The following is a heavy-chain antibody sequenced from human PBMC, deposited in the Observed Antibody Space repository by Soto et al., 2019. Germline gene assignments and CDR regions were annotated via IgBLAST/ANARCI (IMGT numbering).Heavy chain of an antibody. D-gene: IGHD1-7*01. CDR2: TYYRSRWYN. V-gene: IGHV6-1*01. CDR1: GESDSLNSAA. CDR3: AGTTSHQWYYMDV. Sequence: SQTLSLTCAISGESDSLNSAAWNWIRLSPSRGLEWLARTYYRSRWYNDYAVSVRSRITVNPDTSKNQFSLQLTSVTPEDTAVYYCAGTTSHQWYYMDVWGKGTTVTVSS. J-gene: IGHJ6*03.